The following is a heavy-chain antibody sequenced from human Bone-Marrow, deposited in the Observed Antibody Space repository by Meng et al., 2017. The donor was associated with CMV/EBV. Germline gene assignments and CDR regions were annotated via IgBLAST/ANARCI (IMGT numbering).Heavy chain of an antibody. V-gene: IGHV1-18*01. CDR2: ISVYNGYT. CDR3: ARVGEGITIFGEEPRNYYNYYGMDV. D-gene: IGHD3-3*01. J-gene: IGHJ6*02. CDR1: GYTYTNYG. Sequence: ASVTDSCKATGYTYTNYGTGWVRQAPGQGLEWMGWISVYNGYTNYAQKFQGGVTMTTDTSTRTAYMELRSLRSDDTAVYYCARVGEGITIFGEEPRNYYNYYGMDVWGQGTTVTVSS.